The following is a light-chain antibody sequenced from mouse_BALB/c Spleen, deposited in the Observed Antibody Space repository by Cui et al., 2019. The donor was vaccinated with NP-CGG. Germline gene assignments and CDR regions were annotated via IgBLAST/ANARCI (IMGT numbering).Light chain of an antibody. J-gene: IGLJ1*01. CDR1: IGAVTTSNY. CDR2: GTN. CDR3: ALWYSNHWV. Sequence: QAVVTQESALTTSPGETVTLTCRPSIGAVTTSNYANLVQEKPDHLFTGLIGGTNNRAPGVPARFSGSLIGDKAALTITGAQTEDEAIYFCALWYSNHWVFGGGTKLTVL. V-gene: IGLV1*01.